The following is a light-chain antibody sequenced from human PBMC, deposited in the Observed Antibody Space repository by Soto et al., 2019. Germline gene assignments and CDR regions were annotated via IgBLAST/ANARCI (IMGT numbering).Light chain of an antibody. CDR3: QQYNSWLWT. J-gene: IGKJ1*01. CDR1: QSVSSKY. Sequence: EIVLSQSPGTLSLSPFEIATLSCIASQSVSSKYLAWYQQKPGQAPRLLIYGTSSRATGISDRFRGSGSGTEFTLIISSLQSEDSAAYYCQQYNSWLWTFGQGTKVDIK. CDR2: GTS. V-gene: IGKV3-20*01.